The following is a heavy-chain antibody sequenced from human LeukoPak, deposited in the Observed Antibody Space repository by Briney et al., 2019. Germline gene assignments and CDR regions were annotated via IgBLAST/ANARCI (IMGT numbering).Heavy chain of an antibody. Sequence: PGGSLRLSCVASGFTFSSYWMHWVRQAPGKGLEWVSRINTDGSTTTYAGSVKGRFTISRDNARNTLYLQMISLGAADTAMYYCARVGHGSSWFDSWGQGTLVIVSS. CDR1: GFTFSSYW. V-gene: IGHV3-74*01. CDR2: INTDGSTT. J-gene: IGHJ5*01. CDR3: ARVGHGSSWFDS. D-gene: IGHD6-13*01.